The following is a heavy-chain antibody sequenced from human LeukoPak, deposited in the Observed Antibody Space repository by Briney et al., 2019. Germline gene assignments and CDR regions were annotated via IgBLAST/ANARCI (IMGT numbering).Heavy chain of an antibody. D-gene: IGHD5-18*01. CDR3: ARAAGNTAMTANWFDP. V-gene: IGHV1-2*02. CDR1: GYTFTGYY. CDR2: INPNSGGT. J-gene: IGHJ5*02. Sequence: ASVKVSCKASGYTFTGYYMHWVRQAPGQGLEWMGWINPNSGGTNYAQKFQGRVTMTRDTSISTAYMELSRLRSDDTAVYYCARAAGNTAMTANWFDPWGQGTLVTVSS.